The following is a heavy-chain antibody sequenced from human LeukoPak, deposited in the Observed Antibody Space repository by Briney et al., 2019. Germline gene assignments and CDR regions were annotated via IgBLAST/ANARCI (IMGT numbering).Heavy chain of an antibody. V-gene: IGHV3-30*02. CDR1: GFTFSSCA. J-gene: IGHJ6*03. D-gene: IGHD3-16*01. Sequence: GGSLRLSCATSGFTFSSCAMNWVRQAPGKGLEWVAFIMYDGTNKYYGDSVKGRFTISRDNSKNTLYLQITSLRAEDTAVYYCARGFGMAYYYYSMDVWGKGTTVTISS. CDR2: IMYDGTNK. CDR3: ARGFGMAYYYYSMDV.